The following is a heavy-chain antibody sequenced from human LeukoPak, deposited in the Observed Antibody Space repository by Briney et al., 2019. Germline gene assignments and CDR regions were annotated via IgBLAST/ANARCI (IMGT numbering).Heavy chain of an antibody. CDR3: AREGTLSVDY. D-gene: IGHD3-16*02. CDR1: GGSISSSSYY. CDR2: IYYSGST. Sequence: SETLSLTCTVSGGSISSSSYYWGWIRQPPGKGLEWIGSIYYSGSTYYNPSLKSRVTISVDTSKNQFSLKLSSVTAADTAVYYCAREGTLSVDYWGQGTLVTVSS. V-gene: IGHV4-39*02. J-gene: IGHJ4*02.